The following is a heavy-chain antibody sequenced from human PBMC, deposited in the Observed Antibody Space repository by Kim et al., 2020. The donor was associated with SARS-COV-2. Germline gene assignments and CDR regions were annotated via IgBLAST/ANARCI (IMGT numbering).Heavy chain of an antibody. V-gene: IGHV3-7*03. CDR1: GFTFSDFW. Sequence: GSLRLSCAASGFTFSDFWMTWVRQAPGKGLEWVANIKEDGTEKYYVDPVQGRFTISRDNAKKSVYLQMNSLRAEDTAVYYCARAYFYNSSGYYAFYYWG. CDR3: ARAYFYNSSGYYAFYY. CDR2: IKEDGTEK. D-gene: IGHD3-22*01. J-gene: IGHJ4*01.